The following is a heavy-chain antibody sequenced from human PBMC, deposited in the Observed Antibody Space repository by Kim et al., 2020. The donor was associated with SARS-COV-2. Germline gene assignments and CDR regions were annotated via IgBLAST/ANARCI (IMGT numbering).Heavy chain of an antibody. D-gene: IGHD5-18*01. CDR3: ARGISTWSYGTAVLEDY. CDR2: ISAYNGNT. Sequence: ASVKVSCKASGYTFTSYGISWVRQAPGQGLEWMGWISAYNGNTNYAQKLQGRVTMTTDTSTSTAYMELRSLRSDDTAVYYCARGISTWSYGTAVLEDYWGQGTLVTVSS. V-gene: IGHV1-18*01. J-gene: IGHJ4*02. CDR1: GYTFTSYG.